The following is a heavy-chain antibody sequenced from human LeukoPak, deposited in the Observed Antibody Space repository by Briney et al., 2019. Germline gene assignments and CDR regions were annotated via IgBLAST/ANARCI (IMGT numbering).Heavy chain of an antibody. CDR1: GFTFSSYG. CDR3: AKDRISEETYNWFDP. J-gene: IGHJ5*02. D-gene: IGHD2-15*01. CDR2: ISYDGSNK. Sequence: GRSLSLSCAASGFTFSSYGMHWVRQAPGKGLEWVAVISYDGSNKYYADSVKGRFTISRDDSKNTLYLQMNSLRAEDTAVYYCAKDRISEETYNWFDPWGQGTLVTVSS. V-gene: IGHV3-30*18.